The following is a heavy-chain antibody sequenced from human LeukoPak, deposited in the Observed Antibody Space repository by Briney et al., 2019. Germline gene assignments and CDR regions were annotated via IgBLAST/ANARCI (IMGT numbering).Heavy chain of an antibody. CDR3: TSHYYGSSGYYYFDY. D-gene: IGHD3-22*01. V-gene: IGHV3-73*01. CDR2: IRSKANSYAT. CDR1: GFTFSGSA. J-gene: IGHJ4*02. Sequence: PGGSLKLSCAASGFTFSGSAMHWVRQASGKGLEWVGRIRSKANSYATAYAASVKGRFTISRDDSKNTAYLQMNSLKTEDTAVYYCTSHYYGSSGYYYFDYWGQGTLVTVSS.